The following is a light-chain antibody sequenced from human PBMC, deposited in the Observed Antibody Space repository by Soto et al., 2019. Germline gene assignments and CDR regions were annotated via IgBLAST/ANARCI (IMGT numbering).Light chain of an antibody. CDR2: KAS. CDR3: QQYNKLPRP. J-gene: IGKJ5*01. Sequence: IRRTESPTHLSVSVGDIVTITSRASQTISSWLAWYQQKPGKAPKLLIYKASTLKSGVPSRFSGSGSGTEFTLTISSLQSEDFAVYYCQQYNKLPRPVGQGTRLANK. V-gene: IGKV1-5*03. CDR1: QTISSW.